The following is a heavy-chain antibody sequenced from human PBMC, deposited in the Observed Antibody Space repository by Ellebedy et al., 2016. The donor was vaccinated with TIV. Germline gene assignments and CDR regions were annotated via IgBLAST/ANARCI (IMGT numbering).Heavy chain of an antibody. CDR3: ARGSLKHNWFNP. CDR2: INDSGST. V-gene: IGHV4-34*01. CDR1: GETFSGYY. Sequence: SETLSLXXAVYGETFSGYYWSWIRQSPGKGLGWIGEINDSGSTSHNPSLKSRVTMSVDTSKSQFSLRLTSMTAADTAMYYCARGSLKHNWFNPWGQGTLVTVSS. J-gene: IGHJ5*02.